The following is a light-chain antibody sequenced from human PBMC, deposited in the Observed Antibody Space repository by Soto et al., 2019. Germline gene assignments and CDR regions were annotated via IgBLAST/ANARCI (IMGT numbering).Light chain of an antibody. Sequence: EIVLTQSPATLSLSPGERATLSCRASQSVSSYLAWYQQKPGQAPRLLIYDASNRATGIPARFSGSGSGTDFTLTISSLEPEDVAVYYCQQRSHWPPLTFGGGTKVEIK. CDR2: DAS. CDR3: QQRSHWPPLT. J-gene: IGKJ4*01. CDR1: QSVSSY. V-gene: IGKV3-11*01.